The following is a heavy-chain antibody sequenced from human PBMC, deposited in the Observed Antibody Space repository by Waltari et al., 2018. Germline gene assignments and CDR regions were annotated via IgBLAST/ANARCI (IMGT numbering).Heavy chain of an antibody. J-gene: IGHJ3*02. CDR3: ARELSPPQWDPPPDRAFDI. V-gene: IGHV4-59*12. D-gene: IGHD1-26*01. Sequence: QVQLQESGPGLVKPSETLSLTCTVSGGSINSYYWSWIRQPPGKGLEWIAYTYYSGSTNYNPSLKSRVTISVDTSKNQFSLKLGSVTAADTAVYYCARELSPPQWDPPPDRAFDIWGQGTMVTVSS. CDR1: GGSINSYY. CDR2: TYYSGST.